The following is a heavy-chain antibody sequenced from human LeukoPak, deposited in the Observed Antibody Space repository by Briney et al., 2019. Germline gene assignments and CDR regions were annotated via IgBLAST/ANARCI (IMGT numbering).Heavy chain of an antibody. CDR2: ISGSGGST. CDR3: AKGIAARPGVHYYYMDV. Sequence: PGGSLRLSCAASGFTFSSYAMSWVRQAPGKGLEWVSAISGSGGSTYYADSVKGRFTISSDNSKNTLYLQMNSLRAEDTAVYYCAKGIAARPGVHYYYMDVWGKGTTVTVSS. V-gene: IGHV3-23*01. J-gene: IGHJ6*03. D-gene: IGHD6-6*01. CDR1: GFTFSSYA.